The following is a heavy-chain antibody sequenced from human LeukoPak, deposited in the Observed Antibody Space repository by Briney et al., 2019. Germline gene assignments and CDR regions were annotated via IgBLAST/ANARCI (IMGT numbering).Heavy chain of an antibody. Sequence: PGGSLRLSCAASGFTSSTFAMSWVRQAPGKGLEWVSLISGSGGGTHYADSVKGRFAVSRDNSKDILYLQMNSLRADDTAVYYCARSGTEDGYNIYFDHWGQGSLVTVSS. CDR1: GFTSSTFA. CDR3: ARSGTEDGYNIYFDH. J-gene: IGHJ4*02. CDR2: ISGSGGGT. V-gene: IGHV3-23*01. D-gene: IGHD5-24*01.